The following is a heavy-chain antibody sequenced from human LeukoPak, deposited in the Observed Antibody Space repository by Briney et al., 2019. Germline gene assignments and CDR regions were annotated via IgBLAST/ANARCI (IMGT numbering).Heavy chain of an antibody. D-gene: IGHD4-17*01. CDR2: ISYDGSNK. J-gene: IGHJ4*02. V-gene: IGHV3-30*03. Sequence: PGGSLRLSCAASGFIFSSYGMHWVRQAPGKGLEWVAVISYDGSNKYYADSVKGRFTISKDNAKNSLYLQMNSLRAEDTAVYYCARAGGSTVSHSDYWGQGTLVIVSS. CDR3: ARAGGSTVSHSDY. CDR1: GFIFSSYG.